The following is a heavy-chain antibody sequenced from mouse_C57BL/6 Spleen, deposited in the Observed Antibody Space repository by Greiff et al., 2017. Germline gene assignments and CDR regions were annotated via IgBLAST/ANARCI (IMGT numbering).Heavy chain of an antibody. Sequence: EVHLVESGGGLVTPGGSLKLSCAASGFTFSSYAMSWVRQTPEKRLEWVATISDGGSYTYYPDNVKGRFTISRDNAKNNLYLQMSHLKSEDTAMYYCARAGGWLLPFGDWGQGATLSVSS. CDR1: GFTFSSYA. J-gene: IGHJ2*01. D-gene: IGHD2-3*01. V-gene: IGHV5-4*01. CDR3: ARAGGWLLPFGD. CDR2: ISDGGSYT.